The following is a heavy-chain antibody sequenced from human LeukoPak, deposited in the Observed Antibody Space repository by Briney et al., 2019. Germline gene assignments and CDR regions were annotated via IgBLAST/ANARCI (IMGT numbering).Heavy chain of an antibody. V-gene: IGHV3-21*01. D-gene: IGHD6-13*01. CDR1: GLTFSSYS. Sequence: GGSLRLSCAASGLTFSSYSMNWVRQAPGKGLEWVSSISSSSYIYYADSVKGRFTISRDNAKNSLYLQMNSLRAEDTAVYYCARDSSSWNGNYFDYWGQGTLVTVSS. J-gene: IGHJ4*02. CDR3: ARDSSSWNGNYFDY. CDR2: ISSSSYI.